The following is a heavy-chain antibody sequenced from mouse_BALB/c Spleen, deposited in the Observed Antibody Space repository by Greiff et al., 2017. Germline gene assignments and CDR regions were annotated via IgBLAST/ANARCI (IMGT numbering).Heavy chain of an antibody. D-gene: IGHD2-4*01. CDR1: GYSITSDYA. CDR2: ISYSGST. CDR3: ARGGSYDYGLDY. J-gene: IGHJ4*01. V-gene: IGHV3-2*02. Sequence: EVQLVESGPGLVKPSQSLSLTCTVTGYSITSDYAWNWIRQFPGNQLEWMGYISYSGSTSYNPSLKSRISITRDTSKNQFFLQLNSVTTEDTATYYCARGGSYDYGLDYWGQGTSVTVSS.